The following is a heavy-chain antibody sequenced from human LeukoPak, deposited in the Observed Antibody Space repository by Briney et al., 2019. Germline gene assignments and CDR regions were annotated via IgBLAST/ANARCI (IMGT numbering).Heavy chain of an antibody. CDR3: ARRQSGSYSDY. Sequence: SETLSLTCTVSGGSISSGSYYWSWIRQPAGKGLEWIGRIYTSGSTNYNPSLKSRVTISVDTSKNQFSLKLSSVTVADTAVYYCARRQSGSYSDYWGQGALVTISS. J-gene: IGHJ4*02. CDR1: GGSISSGSYY. D-gene: IGHD1-26*01. CDR2: IYTSGST. V-gene: IGHV4-61*02.